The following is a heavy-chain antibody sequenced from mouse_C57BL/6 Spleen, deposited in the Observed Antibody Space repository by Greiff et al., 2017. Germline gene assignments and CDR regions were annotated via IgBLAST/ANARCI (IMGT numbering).Heavy chain of an antibody. D-gene: IGHD2-4*01. V-gene: IGHV5-17*01. J-gene: IGHJ3*01. CDR1: GFTFSDYG. Sequence: EVQVVESGGGLVKPGGSLKLSCAASGFTFSDYGMHWVRQAPEKGLEWVAYISSGSSTIYYADTVKGRFTISRDNAKNTLFLQMTSLRSEDTAMYYCARNHLRYDYDEGSCFAYWGQGTLVTVSA. CDR3: ARNHLRYDYDEGSCFAY. CDR2: ISSGSSTI.